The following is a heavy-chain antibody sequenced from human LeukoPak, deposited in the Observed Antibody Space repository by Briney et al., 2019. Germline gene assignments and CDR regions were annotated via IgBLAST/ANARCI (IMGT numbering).Heavy chain of an antibody. CDR3: AKDRGSSSPMRYYFDY. CDR2: ISSSGAST. D-gene: IGHD6-19*01. CDR1: GFTFSSYA. Sequence: GRSLRLSCAASGFTFSSYAMHWVRQAPGKGLEWVSSISSSGASTYHADSVKGRFTISRDNSKNTLYLQMNSLTAEDTAIYYCAKDRGSSSPMRYYFDYWGQGTLVTVSS. J-gene: IGHJ4*02. V-gene: IGHV3-23*01.